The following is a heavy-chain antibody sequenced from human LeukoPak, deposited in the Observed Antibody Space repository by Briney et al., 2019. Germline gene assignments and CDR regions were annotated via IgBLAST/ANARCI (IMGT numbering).Heavy chain of an antibody. CDR1: GGTFSSYA. V-gene: IGHV1-69*06. D-gene: IGHD1-26*01. J-gene: IGHJ3*02. Sequence: GASVKVSCKASGGTFSSYAISWVRQAPGQGLEWMGGIIPIFGTANYAQKFQGRVTITADKSTSTAYMELSSLRSEDTAVYYCAKDRVGAIPIDAFDIWGQGTMVTVSS. CDR2: IIPIFGTA. CDR3: AKDRVGAIPIDAFDI.